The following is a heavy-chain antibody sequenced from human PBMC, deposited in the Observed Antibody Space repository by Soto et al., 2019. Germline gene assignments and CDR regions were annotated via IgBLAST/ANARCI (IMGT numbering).Heavy chain of an antibody. D-gene: IGHD6-6*01. CDR3: ARGGDQQLVLGIEGWFDP. CDR1: GGTFSSYA. J-gene: IGHJ5*02. V-gene: IGHV1-69*12. CDR2: IIPIFGTA. Sequence: QVQLVQSGAEVKKPGSSVKVSCKASGGTFSSYAISWVRQAPGQGLEWMGGIIPIFGTANYAQKFQGRVTITADESTSTAYMELSSLRSEDTAVYYCARGGDQQLVLGIEGWFDPWGQGTLVTVSS.